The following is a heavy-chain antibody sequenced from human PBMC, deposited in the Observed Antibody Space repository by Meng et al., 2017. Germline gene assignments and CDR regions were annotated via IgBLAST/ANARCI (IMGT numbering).Heavy chain of an antibody. D-gene: IGHD3-10*01. Sequence: SVKVSCKASGGTFSSYAISWVRQAPGQGLEWMGGIIPIFGTANYAQKFQGRVTITADESTSTAYMELSSLRSEDTAVYYCARGGYYGSGQIFDYWGQGTLVTVSS. CDR1: GGTFSSYA. V-gene: IGHV1-69*13. CDR2: IIPIFGTA. CDR3: ARGGYYGSGQIFDY. J-gene: IGHJ4*02.